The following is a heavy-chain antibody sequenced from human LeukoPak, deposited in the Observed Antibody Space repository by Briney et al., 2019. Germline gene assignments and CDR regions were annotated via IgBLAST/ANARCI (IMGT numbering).Heavy chain of an antibody. CDR1: GFTFTTYF. CDR3: GRATYTSIWFHDAFDI. V-gene: IGHV1-2*02. CDR2: INPYSGAT. D-gene: IGHD6-13*01. Sequence: GASVKVSCKASGFTFTTYFMHWVRQAPGQGLEWMGWINPYSGATNSAQKFQGRVTMTRDASNSTAYMELSMLTSDDTAVYYCGRATYTSIWFHDAFDIWGQGTMVTVSS. J-gene: IGHJ3*02.